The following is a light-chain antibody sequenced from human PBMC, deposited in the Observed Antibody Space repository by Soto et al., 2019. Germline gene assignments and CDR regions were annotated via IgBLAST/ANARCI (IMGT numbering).Light chain of an antibody. CDR3: QQSYSTPYT. V-gene: IGKV1-39*01. J-gene: IGKJ2*01. CDR1: QSISSY. Sequence: DIQMNQSPSSLYASVGDRVTITCRASQSISSYLHWYQQKPGKAPKLPIYAASSLQSGVPSRFSGSGSGTDFTLTISSLQPEDFATYYCQQSYSTPYTFGQGTKLEIK. CDR2: AAS.